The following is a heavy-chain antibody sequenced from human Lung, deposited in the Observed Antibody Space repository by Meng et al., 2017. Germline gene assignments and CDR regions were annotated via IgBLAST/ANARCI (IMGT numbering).Heavy chain of an antibody. CDR2: ISGSGGST. J-gene: IGHJ4*02. CDR1: GFNFSSYA. D-gene: IGHD6-6*01. V-gene: IGHV3-23*01. CDR3: VRRIEYSSSSGY. Sequence: EVQLLESGGGLVQPGGSPRLSCVASGFNFSSYAMTWVRQAPGKGLEWVSSISGSGGSTYYADSVRGRFTISRDNSKNTVYLQMNSLRAEDTAIYYCVRRIEYSSSSGYWGQGTLVTVSS.